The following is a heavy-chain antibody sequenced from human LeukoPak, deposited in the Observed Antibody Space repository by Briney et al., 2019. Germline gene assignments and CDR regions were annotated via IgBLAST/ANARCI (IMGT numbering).Heavy chain of an antibody. J-gene: IGHJ5*02. CDR3: ARSWVYDSSGHNWFDP. D-gene: IGHD3-22*01. CDR2: ISSNGGST. Sequence: GRSLRLSCAASGFTFSSYAMHCVRQAPGKGLEYVSAISSNGGSTYYANSVKGRFTISRDNSKNTLYLQMGSLRAEDMAVYYCARSWVYDSSGHNWFDPWGQGTLVTVSS. CDR1: GFTFSSYA. V-gene: IGHV3-64*01.